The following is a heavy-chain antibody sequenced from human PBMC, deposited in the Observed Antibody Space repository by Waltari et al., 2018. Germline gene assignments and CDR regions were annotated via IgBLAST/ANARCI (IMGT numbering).Heavy chain of an antibody. D-gene: IGHD3-3*01. CDR3: AKDFGHDFWSGGEDWFDP. J-gene: IGHJ5*02. Sequence: GGSLRLSCAASGFTFSSYAMSWVRQAPGKGLEWVSAISGSGGSTYYADSVKGRFTISRDNSKNTLYLQMNSLRAEDTAVYYCAKDFGHDFWSGGEDWFDPWGQGTLVTVSS. V-gene: IGHV3-23*01. CDR1: GFTFSSYA. CDR2: ISGSGGST.